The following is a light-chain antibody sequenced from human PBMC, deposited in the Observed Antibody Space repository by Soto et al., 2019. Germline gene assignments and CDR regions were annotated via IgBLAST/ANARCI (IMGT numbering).Light chain of an antibody. Sequence: QSVLTQPPSVSATAGQRVTISCSGTYSNIGSNTVAWYQRLPGTAPKLLIYSNNERPSGVPDRFSGSKSGSSASLAISGLQSEDEADYYWAAWDDSLNSPRMLFGGGTKVTVL. V-gene: IGLV1-44*01. CDR3: AAWDDSLNSPRML. J-gene: IGLJ2*01. CDR2: SNN. CDR1: YSNIGSNT.